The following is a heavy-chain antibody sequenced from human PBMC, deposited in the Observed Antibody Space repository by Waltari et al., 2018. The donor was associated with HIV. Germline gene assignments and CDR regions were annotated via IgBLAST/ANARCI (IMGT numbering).Heavy chain of an antibody. D-gene: IGHD3-3*01. CDR1: GGPFNSYH. Sequence: QVQLQESGPGLVKPSETLSLTCTVSGGPFNSYHWSWIRQPPGKGLEWIGYIYYTGRTNCNPSLKSRVTISVDTSKNQFSLRLRSVTAADTAVYYCARGLFGVGSNWFDPWGQGILVTVSS. J-gene: IGHJ5*02. CDR2: IYYTGRT. V-gene: IGHV4-59*12. CDR3: ARGLFGVGSNWFDP.